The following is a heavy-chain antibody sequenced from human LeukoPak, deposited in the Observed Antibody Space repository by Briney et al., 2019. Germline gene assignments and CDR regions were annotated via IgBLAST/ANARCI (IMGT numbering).Heavy chain of an antibody. D-gene: IGHD5-18*01. CDR3: ARGKPDTAMVENPFDY. CDR1: GFTFSSYA. V-gene: IGHV3-30*04. J-gene: IGHJ4*02. CDR2: ISYDGSNK. Sequence: GRSLRLSCAASGFTFSSYAMHWVRQAPGKGLEWVAVISYDGSNKYYADSVKGRFTISRDNSKNTLYLQMNSLRAEDMAVYYCARGKPDTAMVENPFDYWGQGTLVTVSS.